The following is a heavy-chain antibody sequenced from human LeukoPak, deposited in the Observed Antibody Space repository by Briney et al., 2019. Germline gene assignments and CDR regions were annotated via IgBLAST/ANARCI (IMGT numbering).Heavy chain of an antibody. CDR1: GFTSSSYA. J-gene: IGHJ4*02. V-gene: IGHV3-23*01. D-gene: IGHD1-26*01. Sequence: PGGSLRLSCAASGFTSSSYAMNWVRQAPGKGLEWVSFISGSGDTTYCADSVKGRFTISRDSSKNTLYLQMNSLRAEDTAVYYCAKSRGESRGASNYWGQGTLVTVSS. CDR3: AKSRGESRGASNY. CDR2: ISGSGDTT.